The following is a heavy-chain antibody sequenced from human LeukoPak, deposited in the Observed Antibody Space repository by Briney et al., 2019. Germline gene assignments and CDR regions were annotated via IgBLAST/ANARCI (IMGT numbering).Heavy chain of an antibody. Sequence: SETLSLTCTVSGGSISSYYWSWIRQPPGKGLEWIGYIYYSGSTNYNPPLKSRVTISVDTSKNQFSLKLSSVTAADTAVYYCARAAYRDYYDSSGYFFDYWGQGTLVTVSS. D-gene: IGHD3-22*01. J-gene: IGHJ4*02. CDR1: GGSISSYY. V-gene: IGHV4-59*01. CDR2: IYYSGST. CDR3: ARAAYRDYYDSSGYFFDY.